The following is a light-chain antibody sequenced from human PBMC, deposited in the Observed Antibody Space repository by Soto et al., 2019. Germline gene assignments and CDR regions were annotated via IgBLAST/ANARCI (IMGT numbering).Light chain of an antibody. CDR3: QPYNNWPLT. CDR1: QSVRSY. J-gene: IGKJ4*01. Sequence: EVVMTQCPAPLSESPGERATLSCGASQSVRSYLAWYQQKPGQAPRLLIHGASTRAPGIPARFSGSGSGTDFTLTINSLQSEDFAIYYCQPYNNWPLTFGGGTKVDIK. CDR2: GAS. V-gene: IGKV3-15*01.